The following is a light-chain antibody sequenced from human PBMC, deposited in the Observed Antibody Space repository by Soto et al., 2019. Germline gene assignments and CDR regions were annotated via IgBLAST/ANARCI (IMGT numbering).Light chain of an antibody. V-gene: IGKV1-33*01. CDR2: DAS. Sequence: DIQMTQSPSFVYASVGDRVIFTCQASQNINNYLNWYQQKPGRAPKLLIYDASNLEAGVPSRFRGSGSGTDFTFTTSRLQPEDIATYYCQQYENLPTFGQGTGLEI. CDR3: QQYENLPT. CDR1: QNINNY. J-gene: IGKJ5*01.